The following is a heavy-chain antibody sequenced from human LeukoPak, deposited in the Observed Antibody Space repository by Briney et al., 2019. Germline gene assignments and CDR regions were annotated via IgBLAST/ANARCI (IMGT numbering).Heavy chain of an antibody. Sequence: GSLRLSCAASGFTFSSYAMSWVRQAPGKGLEWVSAISGSGGSTYYADSVKGRFTISRDNSKNTLYLQMNSLRAEDTAVYYCAKDAEAVWFGELYYYYYGMDVWGQGTTVTVSS. CDR1: GFTFSSYA. V-gene: IGHV3-23*01. J-gene: IGHJ6*02. CDR3: AKDAEAVWFGELYYYYYGMDV. CDR2: ISGSGGST. D-gene: IGHD3-10*01.